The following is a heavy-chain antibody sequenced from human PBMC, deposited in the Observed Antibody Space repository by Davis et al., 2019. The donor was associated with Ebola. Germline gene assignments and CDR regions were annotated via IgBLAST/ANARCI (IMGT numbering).Heavy chain of an antibody. CDR2: IYYSGST. CDR1: GGSISSYY. J-gene: IGHJ6*02. V-gene: IGHV4-59*01. Sequence: PSETLSLTCTVSGGSISSYYWSWIRQPPGKGLEWIGYIYYSGSTNYNPSLKSRVTISVDTSKNQFSLKLSSVTAADTAVYYCARRGARGYYYYGMDVWGQGTTVTVSS. CDR3: ARRGARGYYYYGMDV. D-gene: IGHD3-16*01.